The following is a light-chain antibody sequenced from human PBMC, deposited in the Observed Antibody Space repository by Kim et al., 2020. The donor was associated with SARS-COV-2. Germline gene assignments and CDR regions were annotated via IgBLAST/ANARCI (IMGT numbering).Light chain of an antibody. V-gene: IGLV3-9*01. CDR3: QVWDSRTVV. CDR1: SIGGKD. Sequence: SYELTQPLSVSVAPGQTAIITCGGDSIGGKDVSWYQQKTGQAPVLVIKRDTRRPSGIPDRFSGSNSGNTATLTITGAQVGDEADYYCQVWDSRTVVFGGGTQLTVL. CDR2: RDT. J-gene: IGLJ3*02.